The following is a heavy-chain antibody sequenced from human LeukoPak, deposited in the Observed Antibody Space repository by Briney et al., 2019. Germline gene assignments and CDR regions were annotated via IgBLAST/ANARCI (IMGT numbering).Heavy chain of an antibody. V-gene: IGHV3-21*01. CDR3: ARDRVRGHALDI. CDR2: ITSTSSYI. Sequence: PGGSLRLSCEVSGFTFSSYGMNWVRQTPGKGLEWVSSITSTSSYIYYADPVKGRFTVSSDNAGNSLHLQMNSLRAEDTAVYYCARDRVRGHALDIWGQGTMVTVSS. CDR1: GFTFSSYG. D-gene: IGHD3-3*01. J-gene: IGHJ3*02.